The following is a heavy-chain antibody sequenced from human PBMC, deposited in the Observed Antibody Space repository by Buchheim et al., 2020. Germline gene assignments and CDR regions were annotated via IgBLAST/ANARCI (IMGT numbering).Heavy chain of an antibody. CDR2: ISYDGSNK. D-gene: IGHD3-22*01. Sequence: QVQLVESGGGVVQPGRSLRLSCAASGFTFSSYGMHWVRQAPGKGLEWVAVISYDGSNKYYADSVKGRFTISRDNSKNTLYLQMNSLRAEDTAVYYCAKDGNRYDSSGYYSKGFQHWGQGTL. V-gene: IGHV3-30*18. CDR1: GFTFSSYG. CDR3: AKDGNRYDSSGYYSKGFQH. J-gene: IGHJ1*01.